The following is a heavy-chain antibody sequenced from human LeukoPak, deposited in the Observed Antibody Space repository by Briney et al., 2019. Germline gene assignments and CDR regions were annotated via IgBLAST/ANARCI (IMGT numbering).Heavy chain of an antibody. V-gene: IGHV4-38-2*02. CDR3: ARDHGVAGAGADY. CDR2: IYHSGST. CDR1: GYSISSGYY. D-gene: IGHD6-19*01. J-gene: IGHJ4*02. Sequence: SETLSLTCTVSGYSISSGYYWGWIRPPPGKGLEWIGSIYHSGSTYYNPSLKSRVTISVDTSKNQFSLKLSSVTAADTAVYYCARDHGVAGAGADYWGQGTLVTVSS.